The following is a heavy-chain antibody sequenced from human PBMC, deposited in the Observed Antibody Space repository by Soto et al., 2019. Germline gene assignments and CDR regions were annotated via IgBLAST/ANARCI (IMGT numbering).Heavy chain of an antibody. CDR3: ARLPNKSPQN. Sequence: EVQLVESGGGLVQPGGSLRLSCAASGFTFSSYWMHWVRQAPGKGLVWVSSISTDASSTSYADPVKGRITITRDNAQNTLYLQMNSVRAEDTAVYYCARLPNKSPQNWGQGTLVIVSP. J-gene: IGHJ1*01. V-gene: IGHV3-74*01. CDR2: ISTDASST. CDR1: GFTFSSYW.